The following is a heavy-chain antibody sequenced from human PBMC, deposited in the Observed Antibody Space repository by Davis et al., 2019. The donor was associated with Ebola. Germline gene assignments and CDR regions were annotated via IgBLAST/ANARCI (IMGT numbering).Heavy chain of an antibody. Sequence: GESLKISCAASGFTFSSYGMHWVRQAPGKGLEWVAVISYDGSNKYYADSVKGRFTISRDNAKNTLYLKMNSLRAEDTAVYYCARGGYDWGQGTLVTVSS. J-gene: IGHJ4*02. CDR3: ARGGYD. V-gene: IGHV3-33*05. CDR1: GFTFSSYG. CDR2: ISYDGSNK. D-gene: IGHD6-25*01.